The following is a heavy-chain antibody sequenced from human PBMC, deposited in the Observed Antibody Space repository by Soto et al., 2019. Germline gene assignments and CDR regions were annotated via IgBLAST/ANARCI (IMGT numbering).Heavy chain of an antibody. Sequence: QVQLQESGPGLVQPSGTLSLTCAVSGGSISSTNWWSWVRQPPGKGLEWIGEIYHSGSTNYNPSLKSRVIISVDKSKNQFSLKLSSVTAADTAVYYCARAYDYSSNGFDPWGQGTLVIVSS. V-gene: IGHV4-4*02. D-gene: IGHD4-4*01. J-gene: IGHJ5*02. CDR1: GGSISSTNW. CDR3: ARAYDYSSNGFDP. CDR2: IYHSGST.